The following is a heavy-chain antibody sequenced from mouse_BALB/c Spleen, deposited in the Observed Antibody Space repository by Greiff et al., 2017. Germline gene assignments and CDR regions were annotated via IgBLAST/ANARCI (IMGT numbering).Heavy chain of an antibody. V-gene: IGHV3-2*02. J-gene: IGHJ1*01. Sequence: EVKLQESGPGLVKPSQSLSLTCTVTGYSITSDYAWNWIRQFPGNKLEWMGYISYSGSTSYNPSLKSRISITRDTSKNQFFLQLNSVTTEDTATYYCASAGTGEGYFDVWGAGTTVTVSS. CDR3: ASAGTGEGYFDV. CDR1: GYSITSDYA. CDR2: ISYSGST. D-gene: IGHD4-1*01.